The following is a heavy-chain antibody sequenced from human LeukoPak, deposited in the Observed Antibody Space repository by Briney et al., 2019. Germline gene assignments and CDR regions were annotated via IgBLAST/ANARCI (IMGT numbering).Heavy chain of an antibody. CDR1: GFTFSSYW. J-gene: IGHJ6*03. V-gene: IGHV3-7*01. CDR3: ARDQEDIVVVPAASAKYYYYYYMDV. Sequence: GGSLRLSCAASGFTFSSYWMSWVRQAPGKGLERVANIKQDGSEKYYVDSVKGRFTISRDNAKNSLYLQMNSLRAEDTAVYYCARDQEDIVVVPAASAKYYYYYYMDVWGKGTTVTISS. D-gene: IGHD2-2*01. CDR2: IKQDGSEK.